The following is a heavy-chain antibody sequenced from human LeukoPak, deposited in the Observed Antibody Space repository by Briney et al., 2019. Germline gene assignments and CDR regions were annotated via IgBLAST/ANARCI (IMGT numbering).Heavy chain of an antibody. Sequence: VASVKVSCKASGYTFTSYGISWVRQAPGQGLEWMGWISAYTGNTNFPQKLQGRVTMTTDTSTSTAYMELRSLRSDDTAVYYCARDDFDSSGYYYFDYWGQGTLVTVSS. J-gene: IGHJ4*02. CDR1: GYTFTSYG. CDR2: ISAYTGNT. V-gene: IGHV1-18*01. CDR3: ARDDFDSSGYYYFDY. D-gene: IGHD3-22*01.